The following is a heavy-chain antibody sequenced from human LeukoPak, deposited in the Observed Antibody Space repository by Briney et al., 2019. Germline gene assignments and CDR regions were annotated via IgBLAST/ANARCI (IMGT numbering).Heavy chain of an antibody. Sequence: PGGSLRLSCALSGRPFSSSIMHWVRRAPGKGLEWVAGMSFDGSQYYVESVKGRFTISRDNSGNTVYLHMTSLRPDDTAVYFCETHSPYYEDNGYYTTDYWGQGTLVTVSS. CDR3: ETHSPYYEDNGYYTTDY. J-gene: IGHJ4*02. D-gene: IGHD3-22*01. CDR1: GRPFSSSI. CDR2: MSFDGSQ. V-gene: IGHV3-30*03.